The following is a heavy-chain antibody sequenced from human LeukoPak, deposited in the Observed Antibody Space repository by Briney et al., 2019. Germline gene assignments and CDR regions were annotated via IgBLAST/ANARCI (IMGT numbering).Heavy chain of an antibody. CDR2: IDRDGLRE. CDR1: TRYFTNYW. CDR3: GTSRWSGVVDS. D-gene: IGHD3-3*01. V-gene: IGHV3-74*01. J-gene: IGHJ5*01. Sequence: GGSLRLSCTASTRYFTNYWMHWVRQVPGKGLAWLSRIDRDGLREDYADSVRGRFTISRHNAKSTTYLQMHSLRAEDTAVYYCGTSRWSGVVDSWGQGTLVTVSS.